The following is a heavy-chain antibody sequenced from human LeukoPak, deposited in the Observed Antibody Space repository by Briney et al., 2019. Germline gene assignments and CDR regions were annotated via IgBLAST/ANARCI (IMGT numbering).Heavy chain of an antibody. CDR3: ASGGYYDYVWGSQLFDY. CDR1: GFTFSSYW. D-gene: IGHD3-16*01. J-gene: IGHJ4*02. CDR2: IKQDGSEK. V-gene: IGHV3-7*03. Sequence: PGGSLRLSCAASGFTFSSYWMSWVRQAPGKGLEWVANIKQDGSEKYYVDSVKGRFTIPRDNAKNSLYLQMNSLRAEDTAVYYCASGGYYDYVWGSQLFDYWGQGTLVTVSS.